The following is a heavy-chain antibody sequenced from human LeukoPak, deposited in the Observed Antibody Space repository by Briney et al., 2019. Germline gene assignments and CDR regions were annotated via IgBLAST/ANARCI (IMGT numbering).Heavy chain of an antibody. CDR1: GYSISSGFY. CDR2: IYHSGNT. D-gene: IGHD3-16*02. J-gene: IGHJ6*03. V-gene: IGHV4-38-2*01. CDR3: ARCYWGSYRQRGYYYYYMDV. Sequence: SETLSLTCSVSGYSISSGFYWGWIRQPPGKGLEWIGNIYHSGNTYYNPSLKSRVTISVDTTKNQFSLKLSSVTAADTAVYYCARCYWGSYRQRGYYYYYMDVWGKGTTVTISS.